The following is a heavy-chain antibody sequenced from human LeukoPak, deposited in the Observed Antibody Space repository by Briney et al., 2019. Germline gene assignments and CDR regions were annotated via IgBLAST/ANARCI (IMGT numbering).Heavy chain of an antibody. J-gene: IGHJ5*01. Sequence: ASLKVSCKASGFTFSSYGISWVRQAPGQGLEWMGGINPIVGTENYAEKLQGRFTISADEATNTAYMQMNSLRSEDTAVYCCARDWEIQSNWFGPWGQGTLVT. D-gene: IGHD1-26*01. CDR2: INPIVGTE. V-gene: IGHV1-69*13. CDR1: GFTFSSYG. CDR3: ARDWEIQSNWFGP.